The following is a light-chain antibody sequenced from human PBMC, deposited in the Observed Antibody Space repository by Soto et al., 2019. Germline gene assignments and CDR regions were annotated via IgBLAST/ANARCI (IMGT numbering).Light chain of an antibody. Sequence: QSVLTQPPSASGTPGQGVSISCSGGSSNIGSNIVSWYQQLPGTAPKLFIYSNNQRPSGVPDRFSGSKSGTSASLAISGLQSEDEADYYCATWDDSLSVVVFGGGTKVTVL. CDR2: SNN. V-gene: IGLV1-44*01. CDR3: ATWDDSLSVVV. CDR1: SSNIGSNI. J-gene: IGLJ3*02.